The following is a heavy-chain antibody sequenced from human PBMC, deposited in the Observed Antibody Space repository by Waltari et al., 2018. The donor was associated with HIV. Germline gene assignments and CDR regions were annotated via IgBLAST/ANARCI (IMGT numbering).Heavy chain of an antibody. V-gene: IGHV3-74*01. CDR1: GFTFSSYW. D-gene: IGHD3-10*01. CDR2: INRDESTI. Sequence: EVQLVESGGGLVQPGGSLRLSCSASGFTFSSYWMHWVRQAPGKGLVWVSGINRDESTIRYADSVRGRFTISRDNAKNTLYLQMNSLRAEDTALYYCARGQYYSMDVWGQGTTVTVSS. J-gene: IGHJ6*02. CDR3: ARGQYYSMDV.